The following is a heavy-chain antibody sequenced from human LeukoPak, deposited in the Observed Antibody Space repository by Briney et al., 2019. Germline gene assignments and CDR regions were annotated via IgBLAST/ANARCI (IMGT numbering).Heavy chain of an antibody. Sequence: GASVKVSCKASGYTFTSYDINWVRQATGQGLEWMGWMNPNSGNTGYAQKFQGRVTMTRNTSIGTAYMELSSLRSEDTAVYYCARGGGSGSFDGDAFDIWGQGTMVTVSS. V-gene: IGHV1-8*01. CDR1: GYTFTSYD. D-gene: IGHD2-15*01. CDR2: MNPNSGNT. CDR3: ARGGGSGSFDGDAFDI. J-gene: IGHJ3*02.